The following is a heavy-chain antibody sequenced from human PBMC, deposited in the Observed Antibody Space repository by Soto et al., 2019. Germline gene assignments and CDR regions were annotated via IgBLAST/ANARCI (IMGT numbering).Heavy chain of an antibody. J-gene: IGHJ1*01. V-gene: IGHV1-69*12. CDR2: IIPICGTV. CDR1: GGTFSNYA. Sequence: QVQLVQSGAEVKKPGSSVKVSCKASGGTFSNYALDWVRQAPGQGLEWMGGIIPICGTVRHAQNFQGRVTITADESTATAYMELSSLRYEDTAMYYCATGGERDDYDHSGWRWGQGTLVTVSS. D-gene: IGHD3-22*01. CDR3: ATGGERDDYDHSGWR.